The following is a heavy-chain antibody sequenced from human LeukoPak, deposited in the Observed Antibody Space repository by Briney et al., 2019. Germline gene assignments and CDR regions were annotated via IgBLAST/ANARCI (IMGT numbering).Heavy chain of an antibody. CDR1: GFTFSSYE. CDR2: ISSSGSTI. J-gene: IGHJ3*02. Sequence: GGSLRLSCAASGFTFSSYEMNWVRQAPGKGLEWVSYISSSGSTIYYADSVKGRFTISRDNAKNSLYLQMNSLRAEDTAVYYCAREGGRLVGATTRGAFDIWGQGTMVTVSS. D-gene: IGHD1-26*01. V-gene: IGHV3-48*03. CDR3: AREGGRLVGATTRGAFDI.